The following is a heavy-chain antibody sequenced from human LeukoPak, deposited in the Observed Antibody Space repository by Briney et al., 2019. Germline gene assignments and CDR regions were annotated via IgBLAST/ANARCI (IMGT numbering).Heavy chain of an antibody. CDR1: GYSFTSYW. CDR2: MYPCNSDT. D-gene: IGHD3-9*01. CDR3: ALMLTGYSRYYLDY. Sequence: GTSLKTSCMAAGYSFTSYWICCVRQMPRKGLQWMGIMYPCNSDTGYNSSFHGQVTISADKSISTDYLQLSSLKASDTAMYYCALMLTGYSRYYLDYWGQGTLVTVSS. J-gene: IGHJ4*02. V-gene: IGHV5-51*01.